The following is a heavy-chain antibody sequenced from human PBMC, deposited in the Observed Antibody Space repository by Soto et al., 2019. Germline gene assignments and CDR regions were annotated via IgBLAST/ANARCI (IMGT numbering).Heavy chain of an antibody. V-gene: IGHV3-64D*08. Sequence: PGGSLRLSCSASGFTFSSYAMHWVRQAPGKGLEYVSAISSNGGSTYYADSVKGRFTISRDNSKNTLYLQMSSLRAEDTAVYYCVKDSPPSYDSSGYYYPEYFQHWGQGTLVTVSS. J-gene: IGHJ1*01. D-gene: IGHD3-22*01. CDR3: VKDSPPSYDSSGYYYPEYFQH. CDR2: ISSNGGST. CDR1: GFTFSSYA.